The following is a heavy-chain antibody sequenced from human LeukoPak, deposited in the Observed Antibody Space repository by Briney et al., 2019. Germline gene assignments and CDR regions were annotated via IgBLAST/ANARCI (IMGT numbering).Heavy chain of an antibody. V-gene: IGHV3-9*01. Sequence: PGGSLRLSCAVSGSTFNDYAMHWVRQAPGKGLEWVSSISWNSNSIGYVDSVKGRFIISRDNAKNSLYLQMNSLRAEDTALYYCAKDRGTFRWGSSAFDYWGQGTLVTVSS. J-gene: IGHJ4*02. D-gene: IGHD1-7*01. CDR2: ISWNSNSI. CDR3: AKDRGTFRWGSSAFDY. CDR1: GSTFNDYA.